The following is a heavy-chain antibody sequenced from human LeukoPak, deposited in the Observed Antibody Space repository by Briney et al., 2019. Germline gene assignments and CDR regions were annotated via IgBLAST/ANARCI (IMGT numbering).Heavy chain of an antibody. D-gene: IGHD4-17*01. J-gene: IGHJ5*02. Sequence: SETLSLTCSVSGGSISDDGYYWSWIRQFPGKGLEWIGHIYYGGTTEYNPSLKSRITISRDTSKTQFSLQLNSVTVADTAVYYCARGRATVTDHWGQGTLVTVSS. CDR3: ARGRATVTDH. CDR1: GGSISDDGYY. CDR2: IYYGGTT. V-gene: IGHV4-31*03.